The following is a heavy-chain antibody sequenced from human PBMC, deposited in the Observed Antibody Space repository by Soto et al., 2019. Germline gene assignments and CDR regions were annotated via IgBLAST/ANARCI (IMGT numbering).Heavy chain of an antibody. Sequence: EVQLVESGGGLVQPGGSLRLSCAASGFTFSSYSMNWVRQAPGKGLEWVSYISSSSSTIYYADSVKGRFTISRDNAKNSLYQQMNSRRDEDTAVYYCARKTTYYYDSSGRMDVWGQGTTVTVSS. CDR1: GFTFSSYS. CDR3: ARKTTYYYDSSGRMDV. V-gene: IGHV3-48*02. D-gene: IGHD3-22*01. CDR2: ISSSSSTI. J-gene: IGHJ6*02.